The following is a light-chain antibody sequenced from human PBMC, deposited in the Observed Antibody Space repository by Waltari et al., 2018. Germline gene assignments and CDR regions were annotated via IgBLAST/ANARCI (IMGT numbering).Light chain of an antibody. CDR3: QQFDNLVYT. CDR2: DAS. J-gene: IGKJ2*01. V-gene: IGKV1-5*01. CDR1: QSISSW. Sequence: DIQMTQSPSTLSASVGDRVTITCRASQSISSWLAWYQQKPGKAPKLLIYDASSLESGVPSRFSGSGSGTEFTLTISSLQPEDIATYYCQQFDNLVYTFGQGTKLEIK.